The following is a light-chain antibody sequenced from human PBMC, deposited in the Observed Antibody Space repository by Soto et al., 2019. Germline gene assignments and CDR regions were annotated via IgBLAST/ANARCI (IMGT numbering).Light chain of an antibody. Sequence: QSALTQPASVSGSPGQSITISCTGTTSDFGIYNRVPWYQQHPGKAPTLMMNDVSNRPSGVSDRFSGSKSGDTASLTISGLQPEDEADYYCSSFTSSSTWVFGGGTKLTVL. J-gene: IGLJ3*02. CDR3: SSFTSSSTWV. V-gene: IGLV2-14*03. CDR2: DVS. CDR1: TSDFGIYNR.